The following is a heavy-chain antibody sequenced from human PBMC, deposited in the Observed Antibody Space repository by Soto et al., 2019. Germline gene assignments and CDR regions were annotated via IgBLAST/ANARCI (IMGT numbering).Heavy chain of an antibody. Sequence: GESLKISCKGSGYSFTSYWIGWVRQMPGKGLEWMGIIYPGDSDTRYSPSFQGQVTISADKSISTAYLQWSSLKASDTAMYYCARGDCSSTSCPYNFDYWGQGTLVTVSS. J-gene: IGHJ4*02. CDR1: GYSFTSYW. CDR2: IYPGDSDT. V-gene: IGHV5-51*01. CDR3: ARGDCSSTSCPYNFDY. D-gene: IGHD2-2*01.